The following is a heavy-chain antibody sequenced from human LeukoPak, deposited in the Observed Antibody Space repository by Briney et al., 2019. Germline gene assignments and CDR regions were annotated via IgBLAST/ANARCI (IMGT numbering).Heavy chain of an antibody. V-gene: IGHV3-48*03. CDR1: GFTFSSYE. J-gene: IGHJ3*02. Sequence: GGSLRLSCAASGFTFSSYEMNWVRQAPGKGLEWLSYISSSGSPIYYADSVKGRFTISRDNAKNSLYLQMNSLRAEDTAVYYCARELETAFDIWGQGTMVTVSS. CDR3: ARELETAFDI. CDR2: ISSSGSPI.